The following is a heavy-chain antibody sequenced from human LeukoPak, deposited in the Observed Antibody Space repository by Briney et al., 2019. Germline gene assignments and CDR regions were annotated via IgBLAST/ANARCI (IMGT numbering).Heavy chain of an antibody. CDR2: ISSSSSTI. J-gene: IGHJ4*02. V-gene: IGHV3-48*01. CDR1: GFTFSSYS. D-gene: IGHD3-3*01. Sequence: PGGSLRLSCAASGFTFSSYSMNWVHQAPGKGLEWVSYISSSSSTIYYADSVKGRFTISRDNAKNSLYLQMNSLRAEDTAVYYCARCGITIFGVVTEGYFDYWGQGTLVTVSS. CDR3: ARCGITIFGVVTEGYFDY.